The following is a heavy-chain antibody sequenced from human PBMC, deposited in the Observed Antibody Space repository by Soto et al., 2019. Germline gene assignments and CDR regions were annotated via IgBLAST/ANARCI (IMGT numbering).Heavy chain of an antibody. V-gene: IGHV4-34*01. J-gene: IGHJ6*02. CDR3: ERVIVWQLGQGLLVYEYYGMDV. D-gene: IGHD6-6*01. CDR1: GGSCSGYY. Sequence: SETLSLTCAVYGGSCSGYYWSWIRQPPGKGLEWIGEINHSGSTNYNPSLKSRVTISVDTSKNQFSLKLSSVTAADRAVYYCERVIVWQLGQGLLVYEYYGMDVWGQGTTVSVYS. CDR2: INHSGST.